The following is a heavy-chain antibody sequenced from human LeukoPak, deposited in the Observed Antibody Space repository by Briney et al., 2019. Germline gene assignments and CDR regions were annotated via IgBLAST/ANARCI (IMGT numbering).Heavy chain of an antibody. D-gene: IGHD6-19*01. CDR1: RFTFSNYN. CDR3: AKGGGYSNGLFDS. CDR2: SSRSSAYT. J-gene: IGHJ4*02. V-gene: IGHV3-21*01. Sequence: PGGSLRLSCAASRFTFSNYNMNWVCQALGGGLEWVSSSSRSSAYTYYADTVKSRLTISRENAKNSRERQRNSLRAEDTAVYDCAKGGGYSNGLFDSWGQGTLVTVSS.